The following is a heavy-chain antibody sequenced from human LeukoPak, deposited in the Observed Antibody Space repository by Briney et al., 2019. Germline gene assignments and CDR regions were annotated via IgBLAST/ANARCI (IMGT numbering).Heavy chain of an antibody. Sequence: WETLSLTCTVSGDSISGFCWGWIRQPPGKGLGWIGYIYYSGSTSYNPSLKSRVTILIETSKNQFSLKLSSVTAADTAVYYCARGGARGSSAFDIWGQGTMVTVSS. CDR1: GDSISGFC. CDR3: ARGGARGSSAFDI. D-gene: IGHD3-10*01. V-gene: IGHV4-59*01. J-gene: IGHJ3*02. CDR2: IYYSGST.